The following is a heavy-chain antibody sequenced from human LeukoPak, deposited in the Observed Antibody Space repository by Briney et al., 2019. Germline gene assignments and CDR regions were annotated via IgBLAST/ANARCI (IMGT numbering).Heavy chain of an antibody. CDR1: GYTFTGYY. V-gene: IGHV1-2*04. D-gene: IGHD4-17*01. CDR3: ARDSVTTGGYFDY. J-gene: IGHJ4*02. CDR2: INPNSGGT. Sequence: ASVKVSCKASGYTFTGYYMHWVRQAPGQGLEWMGWINPNSGGTNYAQKFQGWVTMTRDTSISTAYMELSRLRSDDTAVYYCARDSVTTGGYFDYRGQGTLVTVSS.